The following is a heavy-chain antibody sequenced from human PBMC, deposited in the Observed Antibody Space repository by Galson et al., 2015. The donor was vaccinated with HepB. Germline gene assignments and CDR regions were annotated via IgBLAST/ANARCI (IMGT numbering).Heavy chain of an antibody. CDR1: GFTFSSYG. V-gene: IGHV3-30*18. D-gene: IGHD2-2*01. CDR2: LSYYGRNN. CDR3: AQDWAGGSTTSCYLCGPFDI. Sequence: SLRLSCAASGFTFSSYGIHWVRQAPGKGLEWVAVLSYYGRNNTYADSMKGRFTISRDNSKSTLYLQMNSLRAEDTAVSYCAQDWAGGSTTSCYLCGPFDIRGQGAMVTVSS. J-gene: IGHJ3*02.